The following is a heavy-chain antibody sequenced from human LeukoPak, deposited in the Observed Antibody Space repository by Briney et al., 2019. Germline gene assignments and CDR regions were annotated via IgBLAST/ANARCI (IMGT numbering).Heavy chain of an antibody. D-gene: IGHD6-19*01. V-gene: IGHV4-31*11. Sequence: SETLSLTCAVSGGSINNGDFYWTWIRQYPGKGLEWIGYIYSSGNTHYNPSLKSRVTISVDTSKNQFSLKLSSVTAADTAVYYCARERAGMGAFDYWGQGTLVTVSS. CDR1: GGSINNGDFY. CDR2: IYSSGNT. J-gene: IGHJ4*02. CDR3: ARERAGMGAFDY.